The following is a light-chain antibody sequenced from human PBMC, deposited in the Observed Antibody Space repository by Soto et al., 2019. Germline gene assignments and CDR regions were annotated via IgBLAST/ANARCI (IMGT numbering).Light chain of an antibody. V-gene: IGKV1-9*01. CDR2: AAS. CDR1: QGISSY. CDR3: QQYNNYAAWT. J-gene: IGKJ1*01. Sequence: DIQLTQSPSFLSASVGDRVTVTCRASQGISSYLAWYQQKPGKAPKLLIYAASTLQRGVPSRFSGSGSGTEFTLTISSLQPDDFATYYCQQYNNYAAWTFGQGTKVDIK.